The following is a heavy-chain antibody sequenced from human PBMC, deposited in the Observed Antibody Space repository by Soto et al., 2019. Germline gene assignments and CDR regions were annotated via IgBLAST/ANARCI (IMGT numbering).Heavy chain of an antibody. Sequence: QIHLVQSGAEVKKPGASVKVSCKGTGYGFTTYGITWVRQAPGQGLEWMAWISAHTGNTNYEQKLQGRVTVTRDTSTSTAYMELRSVRSADAAVYYCARGRYGDYWGQGALVTVSS. CDR1: GYGFTTYG. V-gene: IGHV1-18*01. D-gene: IGHD1-1*01. J-gene: IGHJ4*02. CDR2: ISAHTGNT. CDR3: ARGRYGDY.